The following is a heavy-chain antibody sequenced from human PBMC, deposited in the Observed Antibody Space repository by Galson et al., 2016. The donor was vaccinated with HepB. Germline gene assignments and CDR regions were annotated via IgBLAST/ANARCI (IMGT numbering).Heavy chain of an antibody. CDR2: IYPDDSET. V-gene: IGHV5-51*01. CDR3: AISLWFGETSHIGFDY. J-gene: IGHJ4*02. CDR1: GYSFNTYW. D-gene: IGHD3-10*01. Sequence: QSGAEVKKAGESLKISCKGSGYSFNTYWIGWVRQVPGKGLEWVGIIYPDDSETRYSPAFQGQVTISADKSTSPAFLQWTSLKASDSAIYYCAISLWFGETSHIGFDYWGQGSLVTVSP.